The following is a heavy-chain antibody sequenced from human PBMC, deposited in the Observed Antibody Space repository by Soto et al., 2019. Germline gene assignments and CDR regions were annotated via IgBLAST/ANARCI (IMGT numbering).Heavy chain of an antibody. CDR2: ISGSGGST. D-gene: IGHD4-17*01. J-gene: IGHJ4*02. V-gene: IGHV3-23*01. CDR3: AKDPSTIYGDSSPY. CDR1: CFPLSSYT. Sequence: GGALSLSFAASCFPLSSYTNIVVRPAPGKGLEWVSAISGSGGSTYYADSVKGRFTISRDNSENTLYLQMNSLRAEDTAVYYCAKDPSTIYGDSSPYWGQGTLVTV.